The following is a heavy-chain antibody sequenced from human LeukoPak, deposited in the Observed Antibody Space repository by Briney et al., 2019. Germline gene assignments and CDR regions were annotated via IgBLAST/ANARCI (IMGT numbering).Heavy chain of an antibody. CDR3: ARAFSGYSIDF. CDR2: IYPSGGGS. CDR1: GYTFTKYY. V-gene: IGHV1-46*01. Sequence: ASVKVSCKTSGYTFTKYYMHWVRQAPGHGLVWMGIIYPSGGGSSYAQKFQGRVTMTRDTSTSTVYMEVNSLTSEGTAVYYCARAFSGYSIDFWGQGTLVTVSS. D-gene: IGHD3-22*01. J-gene: IGHJ4*02.